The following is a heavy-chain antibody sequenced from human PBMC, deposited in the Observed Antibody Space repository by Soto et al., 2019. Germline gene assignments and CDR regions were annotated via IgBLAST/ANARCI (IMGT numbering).Heavy chain of an antibody. CDR1: GFTFGDYA. Sequence: GGSLRLSCAASGFTFGDYAMHWVRQVPGKGLEWVSGFKWNSGDVGYADSVKGRFTISRDNARNSLYLQMNSLRPEDTAVYYCAKDRSSGSPYYGMDFWGQGTRVTGSS. D-gene: IGHD3-10*01. CDR3: AKDRSSGSPYYGMDF. V-gene: IGHV3-9*01. J-gene: IGHJ6*02. CDR2: FKWNSGDV.